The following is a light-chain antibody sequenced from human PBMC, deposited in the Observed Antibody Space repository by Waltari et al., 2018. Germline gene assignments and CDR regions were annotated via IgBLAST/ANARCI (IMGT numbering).Light chain of an antibody. Sequence: VFSLSPATFSLSCGWRATLSCRPSRGLIQYLAWSQQTPGRAPRPLIYHASTRATGIPDRFSGSGSGTDFSLTISRLEPDDFAVYYCQKYDSLPATFGQGSRVEIK. CDR1: RGLIQY. V-gene: IGKV3-20*01. J-gene: IGKJ1*01. CDR3: QKYDSLPAT. CDR2: HAS.